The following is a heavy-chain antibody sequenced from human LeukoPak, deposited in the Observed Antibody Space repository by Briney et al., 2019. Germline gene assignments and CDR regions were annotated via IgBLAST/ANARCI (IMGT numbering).Heavy chain of an antibody. CDR3: ARDRCRGGSCYFDY. J-gene: IGHJ4*02. CDR2: ISYDGSNK. D-gene: IGHD2-15*01. Sequence: GGSLRLSCGASVFILSSYAMHWVRQAPGKGLEWVAVISYDGSNKYYADSVKGRFTISRDNSKNTLYLQMNSLRAEDTAVYYCARDRCRGGSCYFDYWGQGTLVTVSS. CDR1: VFILSSYA. V-gene: IGHV3-30-3*01.